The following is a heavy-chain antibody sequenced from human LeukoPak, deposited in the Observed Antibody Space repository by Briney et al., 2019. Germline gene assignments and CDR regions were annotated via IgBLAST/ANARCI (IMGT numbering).Heavy chain of an antibody. Sequence: GGSLRLSCAASEFVFSDYYMSWIRQAPGKGLEWVSYISDSGSTIYYADSVKGRFTISRDNVKNSLYLQMDSLRAEDTAVYYCARDLHWNQLDLWGQGTLVTVSS. CDR1: EFVFSDYY. D-gene: IGHD1-1*01. V-gene: IGHV3-11*04. J-gene: IGHJ5*02. CDR3: ARDLHWNQLDL. CDR2: ISDSGSTI.